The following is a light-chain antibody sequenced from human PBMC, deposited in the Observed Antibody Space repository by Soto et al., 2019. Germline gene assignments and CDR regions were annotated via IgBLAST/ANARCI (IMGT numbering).Light chain of an antibody. Sequence: DIVMTQSPDSLAVSLGERATLDCKSSQTVLNSSNNKTYLAWYRQRPGQPPTLLINWASTRQSGVPARIKGNGFGKEFTFPHTDLQAEDLAVYYCQQFHTIPWTFGQGTKVDIK. CDR1: QTVLNSSNNKTY. CDR3: QQFHTIPWT. CDR2: WAS. J-gene: IGKJ1*01. V-gene: IGKV4-1*01.